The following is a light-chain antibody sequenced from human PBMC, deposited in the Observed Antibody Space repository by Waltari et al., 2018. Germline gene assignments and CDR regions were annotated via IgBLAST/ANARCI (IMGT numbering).Light chain of an antibody. CDR1: QRVYSNY. J-gene: IGKJ1*01. CDR3: HQYATSSWT. CDR2: DAS. V-gene: IGKV3-20*01. Sequence: EIVLTQSPGTLSLSPGERATLSCRASQRVYSNYLSWYQQKPGQAPRLLIYDASRRATGIPDRFSGSGSGTDFTLTISRLEPEDFALYYCHQYATSSWTFGQGTKVEIK.